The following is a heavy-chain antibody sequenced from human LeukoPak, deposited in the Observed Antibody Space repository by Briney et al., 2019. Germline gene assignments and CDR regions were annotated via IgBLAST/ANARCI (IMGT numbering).Heavy chain of an antibody. CDR2: ISTSNDNT. Sequence: GASVKVSCKASGYTFTRYGISWVRQAPGQGLQWLGWISTSNDNTNYAQKFRDRVTMSTDTSTGTACLDIRSLTSDDTAVYYCTRDHSNWNYAPDFWGQGTLVVVSS. CDR1: GYTFTRYG. D-gene: IGHD1-7*01. CDR3: TRDHSNWNYAPDF. V-gene: IGHV1-18*01. J-gene: IGHJ4*02.